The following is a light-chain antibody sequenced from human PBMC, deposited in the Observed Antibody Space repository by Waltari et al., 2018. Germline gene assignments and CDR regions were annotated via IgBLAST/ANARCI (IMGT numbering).Light chain of an antibody. CDR1: SSYVGVYTY. CDR2: EVS. CDR3: TSYASSNSVV. J-gene: IGLJ2*01. Sequence: QSALTQPPSASGSPGQSVTISCPGTSSYVGVYTYVSWYQQHPGKAPKLMIYEVSKRPSGVPDRFSGSKSGNTASLTVSGLQAEDEADYYCTSYASSNSVVFGGGTKLTVL. V-gene: IGLV2-8*01.